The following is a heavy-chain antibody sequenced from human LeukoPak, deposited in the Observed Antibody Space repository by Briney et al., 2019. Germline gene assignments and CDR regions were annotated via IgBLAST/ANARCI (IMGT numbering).Heavy chain of an antibody. CDR3: ASAPQQWLVGYFDY. D-gene: IGHD6-19*01. J-gene: IGHJ4*02. V-gene: IGHV4-59*01. CDR2: IYYSGST. CDR1: GGSISSYY. Sequence: SETLSLTCTVSGGSISSYYWSWVRQPPGKGLEWIGYIYYSGSTNYNPSLKSRVTISVDTSKNQFSLKLSSVTAADTAVYYCASAPQQWLVGYFDYWGQGTLVTVSS.